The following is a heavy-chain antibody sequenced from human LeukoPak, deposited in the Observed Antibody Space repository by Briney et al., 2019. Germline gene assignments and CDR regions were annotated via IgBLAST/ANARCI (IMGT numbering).Heavy chain of an antibody. CDR1: GASISSSNFY. J-gene: IGHJ4*02. Sequence: SETLSLTCTVSGASISSSNFYWGWIRQPPGKGLEWIGSIYYSGTTYYTPSLKSRVTISVDTSKNQFSLRLSSVTAADTAVYYCARDRGIAVSGTVDYWGQGTLVTVSS. CDR3: ARDRGIAVSGTVDY. CDR2: IYYSGTT. D-gene: IGHD6-19*01. V-gene: IGHV4-39*07.